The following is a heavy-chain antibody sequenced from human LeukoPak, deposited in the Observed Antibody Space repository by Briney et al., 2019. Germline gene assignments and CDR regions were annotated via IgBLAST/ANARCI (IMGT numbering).Heavy chain of an antibody. CDR3: ARARVEMATTIAFDI. V-gene: IGHV4-34*01. CDR2: INHSGST. D-gene: IGHD5-24*01. Sequence: PSETLSLTCAVYGGSFSGYYWSWIRQPPGKGLEWIGEINHSGSTNYNPSLKSRVTISVDTSKNQFSLKLSSVTAADTAVYYCARARVEMATTIAFDIWGQGTMVTVSS. CDR1: GGSFSGYY. J-gene: IGHJ3*02.